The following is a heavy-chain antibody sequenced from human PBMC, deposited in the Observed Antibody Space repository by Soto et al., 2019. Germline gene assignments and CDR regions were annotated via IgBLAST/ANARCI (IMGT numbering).Heavy chain of an antibody. J-gene: IGHJ3*01. D-gene: IGHD1-26*01. V-gene: IGHV1-3*01. CDR2: IRAGDDKT. Sequence: QVQLVQSGAEVKKPGASVKLSCRAGGYNVTTQTMNWVRQAPGQSLEWMGWIRAGDDKTKYSQKFQRRVTITSNTSANTVYIELTSLTSEDTAVYYCARDIVTLGPRANDAFDLWGQGTLVTVSS. CDR3: ARDIVTLGPRANDAFDL. CDR1: GYNVTTQT.